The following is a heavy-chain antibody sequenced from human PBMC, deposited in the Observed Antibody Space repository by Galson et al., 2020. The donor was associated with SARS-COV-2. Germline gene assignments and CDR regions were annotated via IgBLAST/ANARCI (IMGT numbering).Heavy chain of an antibody. Sequence: GESPQISCAASGSTSDDYTMHWVRQALGKGLEWVSLIRSDGGTTYYADSVKGRFTISRDNSKNSLYLQMNSLRTEDTALYYCTKDIEEEQWLDGGGFDYWGQGTLVTVSS. CDR3: TKDIEEEQWLDGGGFDY. J-gene: IGHJ4*02. D-gene: IGHD6-19*01. CDR2: IRSDGGTT. V-gene: IGHV3-43*01. CDR1: GSTSDDYT.